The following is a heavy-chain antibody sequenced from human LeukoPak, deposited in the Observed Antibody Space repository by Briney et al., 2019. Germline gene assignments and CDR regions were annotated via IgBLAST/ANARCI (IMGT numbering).Heavy chain of an antibody. Sequence: GGSLRLSCAASGFTFSSYAMSWVRQAPGKGLEWVSAISGSGGSTYYADSVKGRFTISRDNSKDTLYLQMNSLRAEDTAVYYCAKMNYDFWSGYPNDAFDIWGQGTMVTVSS. CDR3: AKMNYDFWSGYPNDAFDI. V-gene: IGHV3-23*01. CDR2: ISGSGGST. D-gene: IGHD3-3*01. CDR1: GFTFSSYA. J-gene: IGHJ3*02.